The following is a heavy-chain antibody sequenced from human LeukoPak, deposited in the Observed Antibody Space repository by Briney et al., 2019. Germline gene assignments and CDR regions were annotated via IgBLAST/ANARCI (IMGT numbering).Heavy chain of an antibody. V-gene: IGHV5-51*01. Sequence: GESLRISCKGSGYRFTTYWIGWVRQMPGKGLEWMGIIYPGDSDTRYSPSFQGQVTISADKSISTAYLQWSSLKASDTAMYYCARSYSGDSSGYYYASKGMYYFDYWGQGTLVTVSS. CDR1: GYRFTTYW. CDR2: IYPGDSDT. D-gene: IGHD3-22*01. J-gene: IGHJ4*02. CDR3: ARSYSGDSSGYYYASKGMYYFDY.